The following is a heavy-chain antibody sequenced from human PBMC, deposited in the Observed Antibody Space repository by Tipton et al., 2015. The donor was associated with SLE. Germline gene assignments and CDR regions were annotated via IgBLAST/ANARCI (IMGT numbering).Heavy chain of an antibody. D-gene: IGHD3-10*01. J-gene: IGHJ4*02. CDR1: GFTFSSYA. V-gene: IGHV3-23*01. CDR3: ARVTRGVDY. CDR2: ISGSGGST. Sequence: SLRLSCAASGFTFSSYAMSWVRQAPGKGLEWVSAISGSGGSTYYADSVKGRFTISRDNAKNSLYLQMNSLRAEDTAVYYCARVTRGVDYWGQGTLVTVSS.